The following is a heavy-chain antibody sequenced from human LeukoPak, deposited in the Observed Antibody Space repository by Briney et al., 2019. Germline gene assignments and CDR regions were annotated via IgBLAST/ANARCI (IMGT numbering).Heavy chain of an antibody. Sequence: EASVKVSCKASGYTFTGYYMHWVRQAPGQGLEWMGWINPNSGGTNYAQKFQGRVTMTRDTSISTAYMELSRLRSDDTAVYYCARDKVMDGYHFGWFDPWGQGTLVTVSS. J-gene: IGHJ5*02. CDR3: ARDKVMDGYHFGWFDP. D-gene: IGHD5-24*01. CDR2: INPNSGGT. CDR1: GYTFTGYY. V-gene: IGHV1-2*02.